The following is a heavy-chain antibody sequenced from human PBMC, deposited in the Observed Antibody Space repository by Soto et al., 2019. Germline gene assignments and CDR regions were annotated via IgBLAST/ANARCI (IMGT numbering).Heavy chain of an antibody. Sequence: SETLSLTCTVSGGSISSGGYFWSWVRQHPGKGLEWIGNIYYSGRTYYNPSLKSRVTISVDTSKNQFSLNMTSVTAADTAVYYCAREKIGYAYDSVDWGQGTLVTVSS. D-gene: IGHD3-22*01. CDR1: GGSISSGGYF. V-gene: IGHV4-31*03. J-gene: IGHJ4*02. CDR2: IYYSGRT. CDR3: AREKIGYAYDSVD.